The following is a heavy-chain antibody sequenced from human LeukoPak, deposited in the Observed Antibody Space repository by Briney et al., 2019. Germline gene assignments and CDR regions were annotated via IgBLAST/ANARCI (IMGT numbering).Heavy chain of an antibody. D-gene: IGHD2-21*02. CDR1: GFTFSSYS. J-gene: IGHJ4*02. V-gene: IGHV3-21*01. CDR2: ISSSSSYI. Sequence: GGSLRLSCAASGFTFSSYSMNWVRQAPGKGLEWVSSISSSSSYIYYADSVKGRFTISGDNAKNSLYLQMNSLRAEDTAVYYCAKAYCGGDCYSSYWGQGTLVTVSS. CDR3: AKAYCGGDCYSSY.